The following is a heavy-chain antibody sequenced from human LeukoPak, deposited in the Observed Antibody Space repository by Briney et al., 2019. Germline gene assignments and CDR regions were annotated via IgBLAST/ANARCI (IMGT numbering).Heavy chain of an antibody. V-gene: IGHV3-21*01. D-gene: IGHD3-3*01. CDR1: GFTFSSYS. CDR2: ISSSSSYI. J-gene: IGHJ3*02. CDR3: ATLDYDFSSGPDAFDI. Sequence: GGSLRLSCAASGFTFSSYSMNWVRQAPGKGLEWVSSISSSSSYIYYADSVKGRFTISRDNAKNSLYLQMNSLRAEDTAVYYCATLDYDFSSGPDAFDIWGQGTMVTVSS.